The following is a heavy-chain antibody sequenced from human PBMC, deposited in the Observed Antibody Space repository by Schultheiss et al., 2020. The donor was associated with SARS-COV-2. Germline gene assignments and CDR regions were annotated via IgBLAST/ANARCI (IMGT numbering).Heavy chain of an antibody. CDR3: ARGPTYYDFWSGYSPYYFDY. CDR1: GGSISSYY. D-gene: IGHD3-3*01. Sequence: SETLSLTCTVSGGSISSYYWSWIRQPPGKGLEWIGYIYYSGTTNTNYNPSLKSRVTISVDTSKNQFSLKLSSVTAADTAVYYCARGPTYYDFWSGYSPYYFDYWGQGTLVTVSS. V-gene: IGHV4-59*01. CDR2: IYYSGTTNT. J-gene: IGHJ4*02.